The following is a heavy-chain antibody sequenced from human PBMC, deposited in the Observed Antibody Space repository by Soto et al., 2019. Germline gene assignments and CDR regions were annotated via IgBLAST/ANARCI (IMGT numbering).Heavy chain of an antibody. J-gene: IGHJ6*02. CDR2: IYWDDDE. CDR3: AHKGGRGAAMDV. D-gene: IGHD2-15*01. Sequence: QITLKESGPTLVKPTQTLTLTCTFSGFSLSSSGVGVGWIRQPPGKALEWLTLIYWDDDERYSPSLKSRLTITKDPSKNQVVLTLTNMDPVDTATYFCAHKGGRGAAMDVWGQGTTVTVSS. CDR1: GFSLSSSGVG. V-gene: IGHV2-5*02.